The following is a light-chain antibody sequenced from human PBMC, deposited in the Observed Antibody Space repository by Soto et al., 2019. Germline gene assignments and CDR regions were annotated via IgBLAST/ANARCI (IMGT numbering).Light chain of an antibody. CDR1: QSVSSY. J-gene: IGKJ5*01. Sequence: EILLTQSPATLSLSPGERPTLSRRSSQSVSSYLAWYQQKPGQAPRLLIYDASNRATGIPARFSGSGSGTDFTHTISSLEPEDFAVYYCQQRSNWPPFTFGQGTRLDIK. CDR3: QQRSNWPPFT. CDR2: DAS. V-gene: IGKV3-11*01.